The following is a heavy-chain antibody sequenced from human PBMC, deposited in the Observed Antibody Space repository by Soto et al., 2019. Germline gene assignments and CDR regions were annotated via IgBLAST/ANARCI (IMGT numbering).Heavy chain of an antibody. V-gene: IGHV4-34*01. J-gene: IGHJ6*02. Sequence: NPSETLSLTCAVYGGSFSGYYWNWIRQPPGKGLEWIGEINHSRTTNYNPSLKSRITISVDTSNNQFSLKLTSVTAADTAVYYCARDRDPHYYYGMDVWGQGTTVTVSS. CDR3: ARDRDPHYYYGMDV. CDR2: INHSRTT. CDR1: GGSFSGYY.